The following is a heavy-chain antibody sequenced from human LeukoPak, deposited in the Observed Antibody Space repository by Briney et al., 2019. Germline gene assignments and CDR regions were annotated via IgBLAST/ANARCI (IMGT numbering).Heavy chain of an antibody. Sequence: SQTLSLTCTVSGGSISSGDYYWSWIRQPPGKGLEWIGYIYHSGSTYYNPSLKSRLTTSVDTSKNQFSLKLSSVTAADTAVYYCARAGGNVNWFDPWGQGTLVTVSS. CDR2: IYHSGST. J-gene: IGHJ5*02. V-gene: IGHV4-30-4*01. CDR3: ARAGGNVNWFDP. D-gene: IGHD3-16*01. CDR1: GGSISSGDYY.